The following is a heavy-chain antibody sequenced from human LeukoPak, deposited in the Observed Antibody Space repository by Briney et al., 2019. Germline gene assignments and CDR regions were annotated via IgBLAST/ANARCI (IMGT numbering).Heavy chain of an antibody. CDR1: GFTFEDYA. Sequence: GGSLRLSCAASGFTFEDYAMHWVRQAPGKGLEWVSGISWDRGSIGYADSVKGRFTISRDNAKNSLYLQMNSLRAEDTAVYYCARDQRSRYYGSGSSDYWGQGTLVTVSS. D-gene: IGHD3-10*01. CDR2: ISWDRGSI. J-gene: IGHJ4*02. CDR3: ARDQRSRYYGSGSSDY. V-gene: IGHV3-9*01.